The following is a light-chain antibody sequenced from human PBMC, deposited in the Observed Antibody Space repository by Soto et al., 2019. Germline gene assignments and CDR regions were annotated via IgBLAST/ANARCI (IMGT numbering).Light chain of an antibody. CDR2: GNS. CDR1: SSNIRAGYE. J-gene: IGLJ1*01. Sequence: QSVLTQPPSVSGAPGQRVTISCTGSSSNIRAGYEVHWYQQLPGTAPKLLIYGNSNRPSGVPDRFSGSKSGTSASLAITGLQAEDEADYYCQSYDSSLSALYVFGTGTKVTVL. CDR3: QSYDSSLSALYV. V-gene: IGLV1-40*01.